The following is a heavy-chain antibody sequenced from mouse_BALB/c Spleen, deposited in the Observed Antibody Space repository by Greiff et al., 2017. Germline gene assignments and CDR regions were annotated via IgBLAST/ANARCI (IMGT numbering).Heavy chain of an antibody. D-gene: IGHD2-3*01. CDR3: TRDRDGYAMDY. CDR1: GFTFSSYT. J-gene: IGHJ4*01. Sequence: EVKLVESGGGLVKPGGSLKLSCAASGFTFSSYTMSWVRQTPEKRLEWVATISSGGSYTYYPDSVKGRFTISRDNAKNTLYLQMSSLKSEDTAMYYCTRDRDGYAMDYWGQGTSVTVSS. CDR2: ISSGGSYT. V-gene: IGHV5-6-4*01.